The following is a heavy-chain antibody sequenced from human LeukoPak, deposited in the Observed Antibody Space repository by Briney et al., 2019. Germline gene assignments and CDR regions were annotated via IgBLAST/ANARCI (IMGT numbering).Heavy chain of an antibody. J-gene: IGHJ4*02. Sequence: PGESLRLSCVASGFSFNTYWMHWVRQAPGKGLVWVSRISGDGSNTTYADSVKGRITISRDNSKNTLYLQMNSLRAEDTAVYYCAKELRQQLVLFDYWGQGTLVTVPS. CDR2: ISGDGSNT. CDR1: GFSFNTYW. D-gene: IGHD6-13*01. V-gene: IGHV3-74*01. CDR3: AKELRQQLVLFDY.